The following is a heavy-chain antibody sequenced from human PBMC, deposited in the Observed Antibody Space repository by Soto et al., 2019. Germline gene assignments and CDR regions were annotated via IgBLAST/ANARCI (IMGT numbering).Heavy chain of an antibody. CDR3: ARSTNDYGDRH. Sequence: QVQLGQSVAEVKKPGASVKVSCKASGYTFTSYDINWVRQATGQGLEWMGWMNPNSGNTGYAQKFQGRVTMTRNTSLSTAYMELSSLISEDTAVYYCARSTNDYGDRHWGQGTLVTVSS. CDR1: GYTFTSYD. J-gene: IGHJ4*02. V-gene: IGHV1-8*01. CDR2: MNPNSGNT. D-gene: IGHD4-17*01.